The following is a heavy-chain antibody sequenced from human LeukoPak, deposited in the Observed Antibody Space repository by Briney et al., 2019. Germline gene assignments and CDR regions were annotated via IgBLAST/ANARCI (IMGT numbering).Heavy chain of an antibody. CDR1: GFTVSSNY. D-gene: IGHD3-22*01. Sequence: GGSLRPSCAASGFTVSSNYMSWVRQAPGKGLEWVSVIYSGGSTYYADSVKGRFTISRDNSKNTLYLQMNSLRAEDTAVYYCARLHYDSSGYYFDYWGQGTLVTVSS. CDR2: IYSGGST. V-gene: IGHV3-66*01. J-gene: IGHJ4*02. CDR3: ARLHYDSSGYYFDY.